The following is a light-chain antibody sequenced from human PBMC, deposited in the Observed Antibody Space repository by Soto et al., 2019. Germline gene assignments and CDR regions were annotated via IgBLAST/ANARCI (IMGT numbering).Light chain of an antibody. CDR3: ASYTRSDTVI. CDR1: SSDVGGYNY. J-gene: IGLJ2*01. CDR2: DVD. Sequence: SALTQPASVYGSPGQSITIACTGSSSDVGGYNYVSWYQQHPGKAPKLIIYDVDNRPSGVSDRFSGSKSGNTASLTISGLQAEDGADYYCASYTRSDTVIFGGGTKLTVL. V-gene: IGLV2-14*03.